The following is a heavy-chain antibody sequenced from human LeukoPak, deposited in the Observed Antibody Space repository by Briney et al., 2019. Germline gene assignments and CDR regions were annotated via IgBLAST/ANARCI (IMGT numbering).Heavy chain of an antibody. Sequence: GASVKVSCKASGYTFTSYDINWVRQATGQGLEWMGRMNPNSGNTGYAQKFQGRVTMTRNTSISTAYMELSSLRSEDTAVYYCARGEEATPYYYYYYYMDVWGKGTTVTVSS. CDR1: GYTFTSYD. J-gene: IGHJ6*03. CDR2: MNPNSGNT. V-gene: IGHV1-8*01. CDR3: ARGEEATPYYYYYYYMDV.